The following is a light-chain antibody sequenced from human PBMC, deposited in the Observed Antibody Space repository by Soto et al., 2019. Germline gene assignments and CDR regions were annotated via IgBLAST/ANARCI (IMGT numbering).Light chain of an antibody. Sequence: SYELTQPPSVSVSPGQTASITCSGVKLWDKYVCWYHVRQGQSPLRVIYQNIQRPSGIPERFSGSNSGHTATLTISGTQVIDESDYFCRAWGSSTVVFGGGTKLTVL. V-gene: IGLV3-1*01. J-gene: IGLJ2*01. CDR3: RAWGSSTVV. CDR2: QNI. CDR1: KLWDKY.